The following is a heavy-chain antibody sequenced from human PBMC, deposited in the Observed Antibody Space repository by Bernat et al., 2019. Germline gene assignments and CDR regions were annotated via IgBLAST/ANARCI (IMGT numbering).Heavy chain of an antibody. Sequence: QVQLVESGGGVVQPGRSLRLSCAASGFTFSSYAMHWVRQAPGKGLEWVAVISYDGSSKYYADSVKGRFTISRDNSKNTLYLQMNSLRAEDTAVYYCARDYCSGGSCYSLPGYWGQGTLVTVSS. CDR2: ISYDGSSK. CDR1: GFTFSSYA. CDR3: ARDYCSGGSCYSLPGY. J-gene: IGHJ4*02. D-gene: IGHD2-15*01. V-gene: IGHV3-30-3*01.